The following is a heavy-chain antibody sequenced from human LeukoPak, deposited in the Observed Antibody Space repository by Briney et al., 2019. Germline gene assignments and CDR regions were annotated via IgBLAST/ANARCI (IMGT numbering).Heavy chain of an antibody. CDR2: IWYDGSNK. Sequence: PGGSLRLSCAASGFTFSSYGMHWVRQAPGKGLEWVAVIWYDGSNKYYADSVKGRFTISRDNSKNTLYLQMNSLRAEDTAVYYCAKDYDFWSGYYPTFSYWGQGTLVTVSS. V-gene: IGHV3-33*06. J-gene: IGHJ4*02. D-gene: IGHD3-3*01. CDR1: GFTFSSYG. CDR3: AKDYDFWSGYYPTFSY.